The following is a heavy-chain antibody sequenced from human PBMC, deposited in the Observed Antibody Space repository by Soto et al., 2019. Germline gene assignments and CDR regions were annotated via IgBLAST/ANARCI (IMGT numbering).Heavy chain of an antibody. CDR1: GYNFATYW. CDR3: ARHRLYSSSWTTFDY. Sequence: PGESLKISCKGSGYNFATYWLGWVRQTPGKGLEWIGIIYPPNSDTKYSPSFEGQVTISAEKSINTAYLQWSSLTASDTAVYYCARHRLYSSSWTTFDYWGQGTLVTVSS. D-gene: IGHD2-2*01. J-gene: IGHJ4*02. CDR2: IYPPNSDT. V-gene: IGHV5-51*01.